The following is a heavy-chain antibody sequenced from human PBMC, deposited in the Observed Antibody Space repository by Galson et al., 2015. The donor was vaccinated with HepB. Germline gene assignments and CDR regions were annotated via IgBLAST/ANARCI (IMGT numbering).Heavy chain of an antibody. J-gene: IGHJ4*02. V-gene: IGHV1-2*02. CDR2: INPNSGGT. D-gene: IGHD3-22*01. CDR3: ARTPRKHYYDKAGASTFDY. CDR1: GYTFTGYY. Sequence: SVKVSCKASGYTFTGYYMHWVRQAPGQGLEWMGWINPNSGGTNYAQKFQGRVTMTGDTSISTAYMELSRLRSDDTAVYYCARTPRKHYYDKAGASTFDYWGQGTLVTVSS.